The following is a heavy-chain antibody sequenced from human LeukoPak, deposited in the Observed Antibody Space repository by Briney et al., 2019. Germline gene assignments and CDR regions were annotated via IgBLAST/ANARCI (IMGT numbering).Heavy chain of an antibody. Sequence: EASVKVSCKASGYSFTTYYMYWMRQAPGQGLEWMGTMNPRGGSTNYAQKFQGRVTMIRDPSTSTVYMELSSLRFEDTAVYYCARVDDYGGNSVGYWGQGTLVTVSS. CDR3: ARVDDYGGNSVGY. V-gene: IGHV1-46*01. CDR1: GYSFTTYY. J-gene: IGHJ4*02. CDR2: MNPRGGST. D-gene: IGHD4-23*01.